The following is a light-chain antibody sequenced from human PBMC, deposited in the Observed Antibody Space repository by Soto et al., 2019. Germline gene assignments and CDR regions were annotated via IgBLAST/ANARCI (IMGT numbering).Light chain of an antibody. CDR1: QGVTSSY. CDR2: GAS. CDR3: QLYGSSPPWT. Sequence: EIVLTQSPGTLSLSPGERATLSCRASQGVTSSYLAWYQQKPGRAPRLLIYGASSRATGIPDRFSGSGSGTDFTLIISRLEPEDFAVYYCQLYGSSPPWTFGQGTKVEVK. J-gene: IGKJ1*01. V-gene: IGKV3-20*01.